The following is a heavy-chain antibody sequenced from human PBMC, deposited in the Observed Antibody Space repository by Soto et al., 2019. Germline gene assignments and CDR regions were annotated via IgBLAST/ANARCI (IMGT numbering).Heavy chain of an antibody. J-gene: IGHJ5*02. V-gene: IGHV1-18*04. CDR3: ARGTVTSGRWFGP. D-gene: IGHD4-17*01. Sequence: QVHRVQSGTEVKEPGASVKVSCKASASTFTGYTITWVRQAPGQGLEWLGWISTFNGNTKYAGNFEGRVTMTTNTSTTTAYMELTSLTFDDTAVYFCARGTVTSGRWFGPWGQGTLVSVSS. CDR1: ASTFTGYT. CDR2: ISTFNGNT.